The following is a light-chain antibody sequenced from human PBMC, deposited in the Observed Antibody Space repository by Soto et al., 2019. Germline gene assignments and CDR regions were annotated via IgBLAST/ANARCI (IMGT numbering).Light chain of an antibody. V-gene: IGLV1-44*01. CDR2: SDN. J-gene: IGLJ3*02. CDR3: ASWDDSLNGWV. Sequence: QLVLTQPPSASGTPGQRVAISCSGSSPDIGSNTVNWYQHLPGTAPQLLMYSDNQRPSGVPDRFSGSKSGTSASLAISGLQSEDEGDYYCASWDDSLNGWVFGGGTKLTVL. CDR1: SPDIGSNT.